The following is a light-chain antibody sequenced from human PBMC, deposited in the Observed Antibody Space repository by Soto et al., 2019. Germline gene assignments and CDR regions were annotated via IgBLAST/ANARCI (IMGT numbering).Light chain of an antibody. J-gene: IGKJ1*01. Sequence: DIQMTQAPSSLSASVGDRVTITCQASQDISHYLNWYQQKPGKAPKLLIYAASTLQSGVPSRFSGSGSGTDFTLTISSLQPEDVATYYCQKYNSAPWTFGQGTKVDIK. CDR2: AAS. CDR1: QDISHY. V-gene: IGKV1-27*01. CDR3: QKYNSAPWT.